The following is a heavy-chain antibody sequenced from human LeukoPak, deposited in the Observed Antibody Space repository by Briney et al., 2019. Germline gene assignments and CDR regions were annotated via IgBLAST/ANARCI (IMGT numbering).Heavy chain of an antibody. Sequence: SETLSLTCAVYGGSFSGYYWSWIRQPPGKGLEWIGEINHSGSTNYNPSLKSRVTISVDTSKNQFSLKLSSVTAADTAVYYCAIVRITIFGVGIPTWGQGTLVTVSS. V-gene: IGHV4-34*01. D-gene: IGHD3-3*01. CDR2: INHSGST. CDR1: GGSFSGYY. CDR3: AIVRITIFGVGIPT. J-gene: IGHJ5*02.